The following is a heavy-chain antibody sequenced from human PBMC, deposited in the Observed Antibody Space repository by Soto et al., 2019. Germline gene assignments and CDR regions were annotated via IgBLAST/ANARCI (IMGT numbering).Heavy chain of an antibody. D-gene: IGHD2-2*01. CDR2: ISSSGSTI. V-gene: IGHV3-48*03. CDR1: GCTRRREE. CDR3: SCFFPGPPGCLAYAAFVF. J-gene: IGHJ3*01. Sequence: GGARRLTGADSGCTRRREERNGERQDPGKGMEGGANISSSGSTIYYADSVKCRFSNSRDNAKNSLYLQMNSLRAEDTAVSYFSCFFPGPPGCLAYAAFVFLG.